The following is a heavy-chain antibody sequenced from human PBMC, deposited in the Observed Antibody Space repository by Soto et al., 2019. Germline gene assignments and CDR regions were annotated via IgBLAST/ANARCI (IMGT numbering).Heavy chain of an antibody. CDR2: IYYSGST. J-gene: IGHJ5*02. D-gene: IGHD2-21*02. CDR1: GGSISSSSYY. Sequence: SETLSLTCTVSGGSISSSSYYWGWIRQPPGKGLEWIGSIYYSGSTYYNPSLKSRVTISVDTSKNQFSLKLSSVTAADTAVYYCARHVVVTANWFDPWGQGTLVTVSS. CDR3: ARHVVVTANWFDP. V-gene: IGHV4-39*01.